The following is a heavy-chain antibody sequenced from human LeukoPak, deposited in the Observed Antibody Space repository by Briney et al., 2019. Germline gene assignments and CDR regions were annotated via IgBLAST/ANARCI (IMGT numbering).Heavy chain of an antibody. V-gene: IGHV3-30*02. CDR1: GCTFSSYG. Sequence: PGGSLTLSCAASGCTFSSYGMHWVRQPPGKGLEWVAFIRYDGSNKYYADSVKGRFTISRDNSKNTLYLQMNSLRAEDTAVYYCAKDLGYYDFWSGYYTVDVDYWGQGTLVTVSS. D-gene: IGHD3-3*01. CDR2: IRYDGSNK. J-gene: IGHJ4*02. CDR3: AKDLGYYDFWSGYYTVDVDY.